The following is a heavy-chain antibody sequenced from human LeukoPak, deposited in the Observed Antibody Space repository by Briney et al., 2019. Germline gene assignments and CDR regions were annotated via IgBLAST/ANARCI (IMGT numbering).Heavy chain of an antibody. Sequence: PSETLSLTCAVSGYSISSGYYWGWIRQPPGKGLEWIGSIYHSGSTYYNRSLKSRVTISVDTSKNQFSLKLSSVTAADTAVYYCARHFSRYSNYASAATSLDYWGQGTLVTVSS. CDR2: IYHSGST. J-gene: IGHJ4*02. V-gene: IGHV4-38-2*01. D-gene: IGHD4-11*01. CDR3: ARHFSRYSNYASAATSLDY. CDR1: GYSISSGYY.